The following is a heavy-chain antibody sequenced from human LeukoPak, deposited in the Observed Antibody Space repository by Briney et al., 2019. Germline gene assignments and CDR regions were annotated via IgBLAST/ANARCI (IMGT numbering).Heavy chain of an antibody. CDR2: LSGNGGNT. Sequence: TGGSLRLSCAASEFTFSTYSMSWVRQAPGKGLEWVSTLSGNGGNTYYTDSVKGRFTISRDNSKNKVDLQMNSLRAEDTAVYYCAKFRGDYFPSSFHYWGQGILVTVSS. D-gene: IGHD4-17*01. V-gene: IGHV3-23*01. CDR1: EFTFSTYS. J-gene: IGHJ4*02. CDR3: AKFRGDYFPSSFHY.